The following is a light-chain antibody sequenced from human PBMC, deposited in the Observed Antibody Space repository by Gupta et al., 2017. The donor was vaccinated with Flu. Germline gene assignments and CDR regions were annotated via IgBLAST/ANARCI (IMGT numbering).Light chain of an antibody. CDR3: MQALQIPLT. Sequence: DIVMTQTPLSLHVTPGEPDAISCRSSQSLLKSDGNDYLDWYLQKPGRSPHLLIYLGSHRAPGVPARFSGSGSGTNFTLKISRVEAEDVGVYYCMQALQIPLTFGPGTNVDI. V-gene: IGKV2-28*01. CDR1: QSLLKSDGNDY. J-gene: IGKJ3*01. CDR2: LGS.